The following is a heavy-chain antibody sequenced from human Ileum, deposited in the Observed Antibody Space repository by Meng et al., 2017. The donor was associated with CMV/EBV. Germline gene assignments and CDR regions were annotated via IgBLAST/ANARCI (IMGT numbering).Heavy chain of an antibody. D-gene: IGHD3-3*01. CDR3: ARGRMEWSRGGVFDY. CDR2: IIPIFGTA. Sequence: CGGTCSSYANSWVRQAPGQGLEWMGGIIPIFGTANYAQKFQGRVTITTDESTSTAYMELSSLRSEDTAVYYCARGRMEWSRGGVFDYWGQGTLVTVSS. CDR1: GGTCSSYA. J-gene: IGHJ4*02. V-gene: IGHV1-69*05.